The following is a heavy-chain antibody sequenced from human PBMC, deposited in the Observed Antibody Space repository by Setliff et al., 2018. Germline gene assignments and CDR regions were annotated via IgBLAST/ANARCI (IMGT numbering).Heavy chain of an antibody. Sequence: SETLSLTCAVSGDSVSTGTWWSWVRQPPGKGLEWIGEIFHSGNTYFNPSFKSRVTMSIDTSNSQFSLKLSSVTAADTAIYYCARDASASDGRNAFDIWGQGTMVTVSS. CDR1: GDSVSTGTW. V-gene: IGHV4-4*02. J-gene: IGHJ3*02. CDR3: ARDASASDGRNAFDI. D-gene: IGHD1-26*01. CDR2: IFHSGNT.